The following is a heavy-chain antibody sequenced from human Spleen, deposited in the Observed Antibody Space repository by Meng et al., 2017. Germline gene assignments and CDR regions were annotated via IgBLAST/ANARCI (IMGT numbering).Heavy chain of an antibody. D-gene: IGHD6-19*01. V-gene: IGHV4-39*01. J-gene: IGHJ5*02. Sequence: QPQLQESGSGLVRPSEALSLTWCVSGGSISTSGYYWGWIRQPPGKGLEWIGSIGHSGFTYYTPSLKSRVTVSIDTSRNQFSLWLTSVTAADTAVYYCVRSSAWVRTGFDPWGQGTLVTVSS. CDR1: GGSISTSGYY. CDR3: VRSSAWVRTGFDP. CDR2: IGHSGFT.